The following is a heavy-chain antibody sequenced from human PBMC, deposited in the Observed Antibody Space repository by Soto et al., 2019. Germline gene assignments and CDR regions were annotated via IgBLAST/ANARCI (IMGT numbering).Heavy chain of an antibody. J-gene: IGHJ4*02. CDR1: EFHFSSYW. CDR2: IKQDGSEK. D-gene: IGHD3-16*02. V-gene: IGHV3-7*03. Sequence: GGSLRHSYAASEFHFSSYWMSWVRQVPGKGLEWVANIKQDGSEKYYVDSVKGRFTISRDNAKNSLYLQMNSLRAEDTAVYYCARLGVWGSYRTDYWGQGTLVTVSS. CDR3: ARLGVWGSYRTDY.